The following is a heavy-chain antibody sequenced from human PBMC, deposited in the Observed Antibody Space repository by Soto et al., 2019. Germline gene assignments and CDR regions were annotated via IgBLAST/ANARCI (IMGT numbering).Heavy chain of an antibody. J-gene: IGHJ6*02. D-gene: IGHD2-15*01. CDR2: IWYDGSNK. V-gene: IGHV3-33*01. CDR1: GFTFSSYG. CDR3: ARDLRVVVAATGAYYYYGMDV. Sequence: GGSLRLSCAASGFTFSSYGMHWVRQAPGKGLEWVAVIWYDGSNKYYADSVKGRFTISRDNSKNTLYLQMNSLRAEDTAVYYCARDLRVVVAATGAYYYYGMDVWGQGTTVTVSS.